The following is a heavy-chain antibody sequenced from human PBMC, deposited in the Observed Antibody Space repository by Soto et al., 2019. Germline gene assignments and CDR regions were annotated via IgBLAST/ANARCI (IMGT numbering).Heavy chain of an antibody. J-gene: IGHJ6*02. CDR1: GYIFVNYG. CDR3: AMLDNYVTPTPQDV. V-gene: IGHV1-18*01. D-gene: IGHD3-16*01. Sequence: QVQLVQSGDEMKKPGASVRVSCKASGYIFVNYGIAWVRQAPGQGLGWMGWISPYTGDTHSASKVQGRLTMTTDTSTSTAYMVVGSLTSDDTAVYYCAMLDNYVTPTPQDVLGQGTTVTVSS. CDR2: ISPYTGDT.